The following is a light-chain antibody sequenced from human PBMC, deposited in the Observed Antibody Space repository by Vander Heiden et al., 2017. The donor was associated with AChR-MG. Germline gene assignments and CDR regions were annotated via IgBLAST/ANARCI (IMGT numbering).Light chain of an antibody. V-gene: IGKV1-39*01. CDR1: QGISTY. J-gene: IGKJ2*01. CDR2: TAS. Sequence: DIQMTQSPSSLSASVGDRVTITCRASQGISTYLNWYQQKPGRAPKLLIYTASNLQSGFPSRFSGSGSGTDFTLTISSLQPEDFATYYCQQSYSMYTFGQGTKLEI. CDR3: QQSYSMYT.